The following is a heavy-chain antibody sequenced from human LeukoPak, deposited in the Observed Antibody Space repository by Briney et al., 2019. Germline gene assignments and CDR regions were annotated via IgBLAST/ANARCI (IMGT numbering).Heavy chain of an antibody. D-gene: IGHD3-10*01. J-gene: IGHJ4*02. V-gene: IGHV1-18*01. CDR1: GYTFTSYG. Sequence: ASVKVSCKSSGYTFTSYGISWVRQAPGQGLEWMGWISGYNGNTKYAQKFQGRVTMTTDTSTSIVYMELRSLRSDDTAVYFCARDLYSRRTNYYGSGSYFAYWGQGTLVTVSS. CDR3: ARDLYSRRTNYYGSGSYFAY. CDR2: ISGYNGNT.